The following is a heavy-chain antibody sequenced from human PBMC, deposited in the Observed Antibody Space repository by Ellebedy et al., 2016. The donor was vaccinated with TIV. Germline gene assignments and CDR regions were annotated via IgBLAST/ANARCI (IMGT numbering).Heavy chain of an antibody. CDR3: AQRKEYRSSTYFDY. V-gene: IGHV1-69*04. Sequence: AASVKVSCMASGCTFLXXAILXLRHPXPQGLDWMGSFIPILGIANYAQKFQGRVTITADKSTSTAYMELSSLRSEDTAEYYCAQRKEYRSSTYFDYWGQGTLVTVSS. CDR1: GCTFLXXA. D-gene: IGHD6-6*01. J-gene: IGHJ4*02. CDR2: FIPILGIA.